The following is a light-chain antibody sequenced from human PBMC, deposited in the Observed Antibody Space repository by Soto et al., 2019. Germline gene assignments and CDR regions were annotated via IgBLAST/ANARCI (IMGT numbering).Light chain of an antibody. Sequence: EIVLTQSPGTMSLTQGARATLSCRASQSVDSNYLAWYQHKPGQAPRLLIYGASNRATGIPDRFSGSGSGTDFTLTISRLEPEDFALYYCQQYGSSPPTFGQGTKVDIK. CDR3: QQYGSSPPT. CDR2: GAS. V-gene: IGKV3-20*01. J-gene: IGKJ1*01. CDR1: QSVDSNY.